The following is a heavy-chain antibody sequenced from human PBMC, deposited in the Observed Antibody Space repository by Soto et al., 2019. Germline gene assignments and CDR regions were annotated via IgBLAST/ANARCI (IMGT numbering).Heavy chain of an antibody. CDR1: GGSFSGYY. CDR3: AWGDYDSSD. J-gene: IGHJ4*02. CDR2: INHSGST. V-gene: IGHV4-34*01. D-gene: IGHD3-22*01. Sequence: AETLSLTCAVYGGSFSGYYWSWIRQPPGKGLEWIGEINHSGSTNYNPTLKSRVTISVDTSKNQFSLKLSSVTAADTAVYYCAWGDYDSSDWGQGTRVTVSS.